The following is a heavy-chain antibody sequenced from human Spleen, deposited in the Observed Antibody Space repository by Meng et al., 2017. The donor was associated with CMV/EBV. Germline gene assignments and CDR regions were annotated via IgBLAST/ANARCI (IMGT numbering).Heavy chain of an antibody. CDR3: AKKAGAGYSSSWYWDS. Sequence: GESLKISCAASGFNFDDYDMSWVRQTPGGGLEWVSRITWDGASTGYADSVKGRFTISRDNARNSLYLQMYSLRAEDTAIYYCAKKAGAGYSSSWYWDSWGQGTLVTVSS. V-gene: IGHV3-20*04. CDR2: ITWDGAST. CDR1: GFNFDDYD. D-gene: IGHD6-13*01. J-gene: IGHJ4*02.